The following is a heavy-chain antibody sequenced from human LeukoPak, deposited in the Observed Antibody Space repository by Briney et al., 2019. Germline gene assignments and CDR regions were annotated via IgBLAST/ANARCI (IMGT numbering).Heavy chain of an antibody. CDR2: ISAYNGNT. J-gene: IGHJ4*02. Sequence: ASVKVSCKASGYTFTSYGISWVRQAPGQGLEWMGWISAYNGNTNYAQKFQGRVTITRNTSISTAYMELSSLRSEDTAVYYCARDLPYCSSTSCYTLFDYWGQGTLVTVSS. CDR3: ARDLPYCSSTSCYTLFDY. D-gene: IGHD2-2*02. CDR1: GYTFTSYG. V-gene: IGHV1-18*01.